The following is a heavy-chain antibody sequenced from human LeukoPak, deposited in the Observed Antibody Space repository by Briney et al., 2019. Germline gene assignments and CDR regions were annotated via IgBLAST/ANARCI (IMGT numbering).Heavy chain of an antibody. D-gene: IGHD3-9*01. CDR2: IYYSGST. CDR1: GGSIRSYY. J-gene: IGHJ4*02. V-gene: IGHV4-59*12. Sequence: SETLSLICTVSGGSIRSYYWSWIRQPPGKGLEWIGYIYYSGSTNYNPSLKSRVTISVDTSKNQFSLKLSSVTAADTAVYYCARGGSYYDILTGYRYFDYWGQGTLVTVSS. CDR3: ARGGSYYDILTGYRYFDY.